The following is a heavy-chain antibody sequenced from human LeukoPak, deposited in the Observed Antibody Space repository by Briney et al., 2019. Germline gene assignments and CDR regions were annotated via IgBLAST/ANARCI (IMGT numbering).Heavy chain of an antibody. Sequence: GGSLRLSCAASGFTFSSYAMSWVRQAPGKGLEWVSAISGSGGSTYYADSVKGRFTISRDNSKNTLYLQMNSLRAEDTAVYYCAKDQQWLGPFRYYYGMDVWGQGTTVTVSS. V-gene: IGHV3-23*01. D-gene: IGHD6-19*01. CDR1: GFTFSSYA. J-gene: IGHJ6*02. CDR3: AKDQQWLGPFRYYYGMDV. CDR2: ISGSGGST.